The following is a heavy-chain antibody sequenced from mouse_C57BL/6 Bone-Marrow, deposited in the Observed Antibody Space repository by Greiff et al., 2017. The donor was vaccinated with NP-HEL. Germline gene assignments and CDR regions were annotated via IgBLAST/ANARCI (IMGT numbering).Heavy chain of an antibody. CDR1: GFNIKDDY. V-gene: IGHV14-4*01. CDR3: THYYGSSPYFDD. D-gene: IGHD1-1*01. Sequence: EVQLQQSGAELVRPGASVKLSCTASGFNIKDDYMHWVKQRPEQGLEWIGWIDPENGDTEYASKFQGKATITVDTSSNTAYLQLSSLTSEDTAVYYCTHYYGSSPYFDDWGQGTTLTVSS. J-gene: IGHJ2*01. CDR2: IDPENGDT.